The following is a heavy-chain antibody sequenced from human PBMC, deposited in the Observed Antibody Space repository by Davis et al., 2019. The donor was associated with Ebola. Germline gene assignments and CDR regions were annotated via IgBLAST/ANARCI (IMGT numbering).Heavy chain of an antibody. Sequence: GESLKISCAASGFTFSSYSMNWVRQAPGKGLEWVSSISSSSSYIYYADSVKGRFTISRDNAKNSLYLQMNSLRAEDTAVYYCARDSGYSSGWPTAGTNEYFQHWGQGTLVTVSS. D-gene: IGHD6-19*01. V-gene: IGHV3-21*01. CDR2: ISSSSSYI. J-gene: IGHJ1*01. CDR1: GFTFSSYS. CDR3: ARDSGYSSGWPTAGTNEYFQH.